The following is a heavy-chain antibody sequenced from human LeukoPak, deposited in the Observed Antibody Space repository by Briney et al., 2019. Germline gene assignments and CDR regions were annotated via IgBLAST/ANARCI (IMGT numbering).Heavy chain of an antibody. Sequence: SVKVSCKASGGTFSSYAISWVRQAPGQGLEWMGGIIPIFGTANYAQKFQGRVTITADESTSTAYMELSSLRSEDTAVYYCARGITVVRGVIKGGMDVWGQGTTVTVSS. CDR2: IIPIFGTA. CDR3: ARGITVVRGVIKGGMDV. D-gene: IGHD3-10*01. CDR1: GGTFSSYA. V-gene: IGHV1-69*13. J-gene: IGHJ6*02.